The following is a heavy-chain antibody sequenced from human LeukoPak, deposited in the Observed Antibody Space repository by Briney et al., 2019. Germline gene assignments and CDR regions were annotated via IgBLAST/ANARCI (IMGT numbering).Heavy chain of an antibody. CDR2: ISGSGGST. V-gene: IGHV3-23*01. Sequence: GGSLRLSCATSGFTFNNYALSWVRQVPGKGLEWVSAISGSGGSTYYADSVKGRFTISRDNSKNTLYLQMNSLRADDTAVYHCAKDTMLSGSYSAFDYWGQGTLVTVSS. J-gene: IGHJ4*02. CDR1: GFTFNNYA. D-gene: IGHD1-26*01. CDR3: AKDTMLSGSYSAFDY.